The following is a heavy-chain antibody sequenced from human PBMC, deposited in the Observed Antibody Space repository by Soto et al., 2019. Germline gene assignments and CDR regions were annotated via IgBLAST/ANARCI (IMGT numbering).Heavy chain of an antibody. V-gene: IGHV4-39*07. Sequence: SETLSLTCTVSGGSISSSSYYWGWIRQPPGKGLEWIGSIYYSGSTYYNPSLKSRVTISVDTSKNQFSLKLSSVTAADTAMYYCARLTGIVAGFGDAFDIWGQGTMVTVSS. D-gene: IGHD6-25*01. CDR2: IYYSGST. CDR1: GGSISSSSYY. CDR3: ARLTGIVAGFGDAFDI. J-gene: IGHJ3*02.